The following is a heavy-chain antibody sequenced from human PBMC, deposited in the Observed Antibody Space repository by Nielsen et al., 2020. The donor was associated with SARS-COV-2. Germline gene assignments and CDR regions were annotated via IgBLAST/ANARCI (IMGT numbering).Heavy chain of an antibody. CDR1: GGTFSSNA. Sequence: ASVKVSCKTSGGTFSSNAISWVRQAPGQGLEWMGVINPSGGSTNYAQKFQGRVTMTRDTSTSTVYMELSSLRSEDTAVYYCARDVNLTGYYSYWGQGTLVTVSS. CDR3: ARDVNLTGYYSY. CDR2: INPSGGST. D-gene: IGHD3-9*01. J-gene: IGHJ4*02. V-gene: IGHV1-46*01.